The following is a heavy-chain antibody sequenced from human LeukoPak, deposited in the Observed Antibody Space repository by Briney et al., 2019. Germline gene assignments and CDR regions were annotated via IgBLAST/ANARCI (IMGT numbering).Heavy chain of an antibody. D-gene: IGHD5-12*01. CDR1: GYTFTGYY. V-gene: IGHV1-69*06. Sequence: ASVKVSCKASGYTFTGYYMHWVRQAPGQGLEWMGGIIPIFGTANYAQKFQGRVTITADKSTSTAYMELSSLRSEDTAVYYCARGDRGAYSGYGYWGQGTLVTVSS. CDR3: ARGDRGAYSGYGY. J-gene: IGHJ4*02. CDR2: IIPIFGTA.